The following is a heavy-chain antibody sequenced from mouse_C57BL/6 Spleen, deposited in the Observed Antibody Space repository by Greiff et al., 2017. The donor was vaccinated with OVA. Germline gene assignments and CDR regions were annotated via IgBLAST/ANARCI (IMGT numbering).Heavy chain of an antibody. CDR3: ARGDGYYDFDD. V-gene: IGHV1-55*01. CDR2: IYPGSGST. D-gene: IGHD2-3*01. Sequence: QVQLKESGAELVKPGASVKMSCKASGYTFTSYWITWVKQRPGQGLEWIGDIYPGSGSTNYNEKFKSKATLTVDTSSSTAYMQLSSLTSEDSAVYYCARGDGYYDFDDWGQGTTLTVSS. CDR1: GYTFTSYW. J-gene: IGHJ2*01.